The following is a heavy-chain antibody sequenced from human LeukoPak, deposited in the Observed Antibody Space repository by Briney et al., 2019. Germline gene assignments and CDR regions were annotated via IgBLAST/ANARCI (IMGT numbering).Heavy chain of an antibody. V-gene: IGHV1-46*01. CDR3: ARGIVVANFDY. D-gene: IGHD6-19*01. J-gene: IGHJ4*02. CDR1: GYTFTICY. CDR2: INPSGGST. Sequence: ASVTVSFTASGYTFTICYMHWVRQAPGQGLEWMGIINPSGGSTSYAQKFQGRVTMTRDTSTSTVYMELSSLRSEDTAVYFCARGIVVANFDYWGQGTLVTVSS.